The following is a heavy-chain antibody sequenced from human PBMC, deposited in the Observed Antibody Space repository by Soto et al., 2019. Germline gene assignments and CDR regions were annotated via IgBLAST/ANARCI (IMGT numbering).Heavy chain of an antibody. CDR3: ARLNYDILTGYYYFDY. V-gene: IGHV4-39*01. Sequence: QLQESGPGLVKPSETLSLTCTVSGGSISSSSYYWGWIRQPPGKGLEWIGSIYYSGSTYYNPSLKSRVTISVDTSKNQFSLKLSSVTAADTAVYYCARLNYDILTGYYYFDYWGQGTLVTVSS. CDR1: GGSISSSSYY. J-gene: IGHJ4*02. CDR2: IYYSGST. D-gene: IGHD3-9*01.